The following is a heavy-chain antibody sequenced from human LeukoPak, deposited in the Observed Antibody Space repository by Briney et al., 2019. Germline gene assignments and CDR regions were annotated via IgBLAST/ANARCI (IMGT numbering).Heavy chain of an antibody. Sequence: GGSLTLSCAASGFTFSSYAMSWVPEAPGKGRECVLAFSGSGGSTYCADSVKRRFPIPRENPKNTLYLKMNSLSTEETAVYYCAKDLTQVSDFWSGYGYYGMNVWGKGTTVTVSS. CDR2: FSGSGGST. V-gene: IGHV3-23*01. D-gene: IGHD3-3*01. CDR3: AKDLTQVSDFWSGYGYYGMNV. J-gene: IGHJ6*04. CDR1: GFTFSSYA.